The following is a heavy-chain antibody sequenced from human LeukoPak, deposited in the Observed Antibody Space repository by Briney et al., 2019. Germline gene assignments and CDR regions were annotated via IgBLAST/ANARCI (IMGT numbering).Heavy chain of an antibody. CDR3: ARRGLSDSRGLYYYMDV. CDR1: VYSFTSYW. CDR2: IYPGDSDT. V-gene: IGHV5-51*01. D-gene: IGHD3-22*01. Sequence: GESLKFSCKGSVYSFTSYWIGGVRQPPGKGREWMGIIYPGDSDTRYSPSFQGQVTISADKSISTAYLQWSSLKASDTAMYYCARRGLSDSRGLYYYMDVWGKGTTVTVSS. J-gene: IGHJ6*03.